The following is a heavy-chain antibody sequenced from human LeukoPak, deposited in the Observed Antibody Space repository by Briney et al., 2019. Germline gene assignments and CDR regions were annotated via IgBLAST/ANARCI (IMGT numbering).Heavy chain of an antibody. J-gene: IGHJ4*02. CDR2: MNPNTGNA. Sequence: ASVKVSCKASGYTFTNFDINWVRQATGQGLEWMGWMNPNTGNAGYAQKFQDRVTITWDASISTAYMDLSSLRSEDTAVYYCARVGYSNSYDYWGQGALVTVSS. CDR1: GYTFTNFD. D-gene: IGHD4-11*01. CDR3: ARVGYSNSYDY. V-gene: IGHV1-8*03.